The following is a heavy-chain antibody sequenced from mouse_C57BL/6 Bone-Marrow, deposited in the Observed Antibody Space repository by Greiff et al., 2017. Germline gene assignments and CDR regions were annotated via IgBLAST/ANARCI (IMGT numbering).Heavy chain of an antibody. D-gene: IGHD2-4*01. CDR1: GYTFTNYW. CDR2: MHPNGGSP. V-gene: IGHV1-64*01. Sequence: VQLQQPGAELVKPGASVKLSCKASGYTFTNYWMHWVKQRPGQGLEWIGMMHPNGGSPDYNEKFKSEATLSVDKSSRTAYMELSSLTSEDSAVYYCASSYDYDGCTMDYWGQGTSVTVSS. J-gene: IGHJ4*01. CDR3: ASSYDYDGCTMDY.